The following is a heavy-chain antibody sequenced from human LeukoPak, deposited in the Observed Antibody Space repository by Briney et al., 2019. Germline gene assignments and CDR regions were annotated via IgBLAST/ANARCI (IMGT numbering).Heavy chain of an antibody. Sequence: ASVKVSCKASGYTFTSYVISWVRQAPGQGLEWMGRIIPIFGTANYAQKFQGRVTITADESTTTAYMDLSSLRSEDTAVYYCASRSIVGATENYFDYWGQGTLVTVSS. CDR3: ASRSIVGATENYFDY. CDR2: IIPIFGTA. D-gene: IGHD1-26*01. CDR1: GYTFTSYV. J-gene: IGHJ4*02. V-gene: IGHV1-69*13.